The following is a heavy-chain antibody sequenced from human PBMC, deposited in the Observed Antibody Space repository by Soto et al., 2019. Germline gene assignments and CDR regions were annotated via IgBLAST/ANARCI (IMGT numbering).Heavy chain of an antibody. D-gene: IGHD3-10*01. CDR1: GGSFSGYQ. J-gene: IGHJ6*03. CDR3: ARGLILCFGELSRRGGYYYYMDV. V-gene: IGHV4-34*01. CDR2: INDSGNI. Sequence: QVQLQQWGAGLLKPSETLSLTCAVYGGSFSGYQWSWIRQTPGKGLEWIGEINDSGNINYNPSSKSRVTILVDRAKKQFSLRLSSVTAADTAVYYCARGLILCFGELSRRGGYYYYMDVWGTGTTVTVSS.